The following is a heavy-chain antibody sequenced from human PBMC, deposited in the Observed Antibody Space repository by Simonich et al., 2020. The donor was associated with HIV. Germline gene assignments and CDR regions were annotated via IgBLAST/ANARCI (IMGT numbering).Heavy chain of an antibody. CDR2: IKHSGST. CDR1: GGSFSGYY. CDR3: ARGFYQRLYYFDY. J-gene: IGHJ4*02. V-gene: IGHV4-34*01. D-gene: IGHD2-2*01. Sequence: QVQLQQWGAGLLKPSETLSLTCAVYGGSFSGYYWSWIRQPPGKGLEWIGKIKHSGSTNSNPSLMSRVTISVDTSKNQFSLKLSSVTAADTAVYYCARGFYQRLYYFDYWGQGTLVTVSS.